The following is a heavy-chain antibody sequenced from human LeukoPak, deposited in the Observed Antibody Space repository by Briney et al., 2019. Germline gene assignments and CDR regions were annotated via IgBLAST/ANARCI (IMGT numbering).Heavy chain of an antibody. V-gene: IGHV3-64D*06. CDR3: VKDLRLRLGELSLFDY. Sequence: PGGSLRLSCSASGFTFSSYAMHWVRQAPGKGLEYVSAISSNGGSTYYADSVKGGFTISRDNSKNTLYLQMSSLRAEDTAVYYCVKDLRLRLGELSLFDYWGQGTLVTVSS. CDR1: GFTFSSYA. D-gene: IGHD3-16*02. J-gene: IGHJ4*02. CDR2: ISSNGGST.